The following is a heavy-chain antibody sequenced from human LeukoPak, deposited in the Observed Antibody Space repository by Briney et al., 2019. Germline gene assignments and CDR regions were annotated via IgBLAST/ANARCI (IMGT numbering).Heavy chain of an antibody. CDR3: AEGGWIGRFGY. CDR2: ITYGGERT. D-gene: IGHD3-16*01. V-gene: IGHV3-23*01. Sequence: GGSLRLSCAASGFIFSDYAMSWIRQAPGKGLEWVSTITYGGERTYFADSVKGRFTVSRDNSKNTLYLQMDGLRAEDTATYYCAEGGWIGRFGYWGQGTLVTVSS. CDR1: GFIFSDYA. J-gene: IGHJ4*02.